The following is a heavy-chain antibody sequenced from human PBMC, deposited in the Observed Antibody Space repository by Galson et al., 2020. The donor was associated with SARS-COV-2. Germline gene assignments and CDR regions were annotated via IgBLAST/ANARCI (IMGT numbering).Heavy chain of an antibody. CDR3: ARESAGFYYYMDV. CDR2: IYFSGSA. Sequence: SETLSLTCTVSGASVSSDSHYWSWFRQPPGKGLEWTGFIYFSGSASYNPSLNTRVTMSVDTSKNQFYLKLTSVTAADTAVYYCARESAGFYYYMDVWSKGTSVTVSS. J-gene: IGHJ6*03. CDR1: GASVSSDSHY. D-gene: IGHD2-15*01. V-gene: IGHV4-61*01.